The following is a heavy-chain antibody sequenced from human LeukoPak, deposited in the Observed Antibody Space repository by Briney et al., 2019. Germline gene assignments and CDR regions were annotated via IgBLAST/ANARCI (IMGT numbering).Heavy chain of an antibody. CDR2: IYSGGST. V-gene: IGHV3-66*01. CDR1: GFTFINYV. D-gene: IGHD2-2*01. CDR3: ARDHAYAFDI. Sequence: DPGGSLRLSCAASGFTFINYVMTWVRQAPGKGLEWVSVIYSGGSTSYTDSVKGRFTISRDNSKNTLYLQMNSLRAEDTAVYYCARDHAYAFDIWGQGTLVTVSS. J-gene: IGHJ3*02.